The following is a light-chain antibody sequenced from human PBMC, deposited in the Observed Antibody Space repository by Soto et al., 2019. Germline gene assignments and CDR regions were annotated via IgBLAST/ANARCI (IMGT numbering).Light chain of an antibody. V-gene: IGKV3-15*01. Sequence: EIVMTQSPATLSVSPGERATLSCRASQSVSRNLAWYQQKPGQAPRLLIYGASTSATGIPDRFSGSGSGTEFTLTLSSLQSEDFAIYFCQQYNNWPPDGTFGQGTKVEIK. CDR1: QSVSRN. CDR2: GAS. J-gene: IGKJ1*01. CDR3: QQYNNWPPDGT.